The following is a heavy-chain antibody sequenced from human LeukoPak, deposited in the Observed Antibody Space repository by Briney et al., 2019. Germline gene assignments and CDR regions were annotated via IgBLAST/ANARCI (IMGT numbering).Heavy chain of an antibody. CDR2: ISAYNGNT. Sequence: ASVKVSCKASGYTFTSYYMHWVRQAPGLGLEWMGWISAYNGNTNYAQKLQGRVTMTTDTSTSTAYMELRSLRSDDTAVYYCARARSSYGSGCYTYWGQGTLVTVSS. J-gene: IGHJ4*02. V-gene: IGHV1-18*04. CDR1: GYTFTSYY. D-gene: IGHD3-10*01. CDR3: ARARSSYGSGCYTY.